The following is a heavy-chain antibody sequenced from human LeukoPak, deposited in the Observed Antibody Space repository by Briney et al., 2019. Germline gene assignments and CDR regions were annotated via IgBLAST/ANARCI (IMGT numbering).Heavy chain of an antibody. D-gene: IGHD2-2*01. Sequence: GASVKVSCKASGGTFSSYAISWVRQAPGQGLEWMGGIIPIFGTANYAQKFQGRVTITADKSTSTAYMELRSLRSDDPAVYYCARDLSSTSCYDGRLSPRRQSNWFDPWGQGTLVTVSS. J-gene: IGHJ5*02. CDR1: GGTFSSYA. CDR3: ARDLSSTSCYDGRLSPRRQSNWFDP. CDR2: IIPIFGTA. V-gene: IGHV1-69*06.